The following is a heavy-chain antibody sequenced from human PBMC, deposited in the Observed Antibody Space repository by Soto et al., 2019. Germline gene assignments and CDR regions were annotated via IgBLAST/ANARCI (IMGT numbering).Heavy chain of an antibody. CDR1: GFNFNSYT. CDR3: ARVGDYFGEFDYFDY. J-gene: IGHJ4*02. V-gene: IGHV3-21*06. CDR2: ISRFSDRT. Sequence: GSSLRLSSSAAGFNFNSYTMNWVRQAPGKGLEWVSSISRFSDRTYYADSVKGRFAIFRANAENSVYLQVNSLRAEDTAVYYCARVGDYFGEFDYFDYWGQGTPVTASS. D-gene: IGHD3-10*01.